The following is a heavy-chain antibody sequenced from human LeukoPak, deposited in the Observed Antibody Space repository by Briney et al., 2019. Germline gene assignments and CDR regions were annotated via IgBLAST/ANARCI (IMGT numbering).Heavy chain of an antibody. CDR2: PAGSGISK. CDR3: ARLPTFYYDSSGCHYDY. V-gene: IGHV3-23*01. Sequence: PGGSRRPPVSAPGFTFNNFAMSWAPKPPGRGLEWPSSPAGSGISKDYADSVKGRFTISKDKSKNTLYLQMDNLRAEDTGVYFCARLPTFYYDSSGCHYDYWGQGTLVTVSS. J-gene: IGHJ4*02. CDR1: GFTFNNFA. D-gene: IGHD3-22*01.